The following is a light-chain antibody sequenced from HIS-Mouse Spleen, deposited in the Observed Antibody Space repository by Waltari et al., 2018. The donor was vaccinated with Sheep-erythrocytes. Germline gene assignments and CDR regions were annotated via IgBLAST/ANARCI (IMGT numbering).Light chain of an antibody. CDR1: SSNIGNNA. Sequence: QSVLTQPPSVSEAPRQRVTISCSGSSSNIGNNAVNWYQQLPGKAPKLLIYYDDLRPSGVYDRFSGSKSGTSASLAISGLQSEDEADYYCAAWDDRLNGVVFGGGTKLTVL. J-gene: IGLJ2*01. CDR2: YDD. CDR3: AAWDDRLNGVV. V-gene: IGLV1-36*01.